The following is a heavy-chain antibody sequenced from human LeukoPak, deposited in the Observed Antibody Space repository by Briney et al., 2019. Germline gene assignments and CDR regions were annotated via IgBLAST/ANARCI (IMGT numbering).Heavy chain of an antibody. J-gene: IGHJ6*02. V-gene: IGHV1-18*01. D-gene: IGHD2-2*01. CDR2: ISAYNGNT. Sequence: AASVKVSCKASGYTFTSYGISWVRQAPGQGLEWMGWISAYNGNTNYAQKLQARVTTPTDTSTSTAYMELRSLRSDDTAVYYCARDPSVYCSSTSCPMGMDVWGQGTTVTVSS. CDR3: ARDPSVYCSSTSCPMGMDV. CDR1: GYTFTSYG.